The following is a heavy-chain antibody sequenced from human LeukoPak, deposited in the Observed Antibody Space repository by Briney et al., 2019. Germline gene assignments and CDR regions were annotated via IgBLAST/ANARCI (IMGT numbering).Heavy chain of an antibody. J-gene: IGHJ4*02. D-gene: IGHD2/OR15-2a*01. CDR3: PMAPPLLAGQYYLDY. CDR1: GFTFSSYA. CDR2: ISGSGGRT. Sequence: GGSLRLSCAASGFTFSSYAMSWVRQAPGKGLEWVSAISGSGGRTYYEDSVKGRFIISRDNAWNLLYLQMNSLIAEDTAVHYWPMAPPLLAGQYYLDYWSRGTLVTVSS. V-gene: IGHV3-23*01.